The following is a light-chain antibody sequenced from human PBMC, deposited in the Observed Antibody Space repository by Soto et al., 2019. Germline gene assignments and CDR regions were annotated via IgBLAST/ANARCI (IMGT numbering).Light chain of an antibody. CDR1: QSISSW. J-gene: IGKJ1*01. CDR2: KAS. CDR3: QQYNSPPWT. Sequence: DIQMTQSPSTLSASVGDRVTITCRASQSISSWLAWYQQKPGKAPKLLIYKASSLESGVPSMFSGSGSGTEFTLTISSLQPDDFATYYCQQYNSPPWTFGQGTKVEIK. V-gene: IGKV1-5*03.